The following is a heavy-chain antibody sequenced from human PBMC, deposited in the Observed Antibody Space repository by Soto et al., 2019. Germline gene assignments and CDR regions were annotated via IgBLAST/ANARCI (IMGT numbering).Heavy chain of an antibody. J-gene: IGHJ6*02. Sequence: SETLSLTCTVSGDSFGTYYWSWIRQAPGKGLEWIGFISYTGSTTYNPSLESRVTISIDTSKNQFSLNLNSVTAADTAMYYCARDPGVTMVRGSRFYGVDVWGQGTTVTVSS. V-gene: IGHV4-59*01. CDR1: GDSFGTYY. CDR2: ISYTGST. CDR3: ARDPGVTMVRGSRFYGVDV. D-gene: IGHD3-10*01.